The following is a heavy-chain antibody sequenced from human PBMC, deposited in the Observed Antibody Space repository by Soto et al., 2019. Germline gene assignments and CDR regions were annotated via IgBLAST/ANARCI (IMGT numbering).Heavy chain of an antibody. CDR1: GFTFSSYA. CDR2: ISYDGSNK. D-gene: IGHD3-22*01. J-gene: IGHJ4*02. Sequence: PGGSLRLSCAASGFTFSSYAMHWVRQAPGKGLEWVAVISYDGSNKYYADSVKGRFTISRDNSKNTLYLQMNSLRAEDTAVYYCARAMTYYYDSSGYYYVPFGYWGQGTLVTVSS. CDR3: ARAMTYYYDSSGYYYVPFGY. V-gene: IGHV3-30-3*01.